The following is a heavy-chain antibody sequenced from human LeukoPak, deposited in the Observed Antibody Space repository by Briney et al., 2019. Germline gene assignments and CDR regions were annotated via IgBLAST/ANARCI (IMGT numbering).Heavy chain of an antibody. V-gene: IGHV1-18*01. CDR2: ISAYNGNT. CDR3: ARVQPIYDYSGYYAY. CDR1: GYTFTRYG. J-gene: IGHJ4*02. Sequence: APLKVSCTTSGYTFTRYGISSVRQAPGQGLEWMGWISAYNGNTNYAHKLQGRVTMTTDTSTNTPYIELRSLRSDDTAVYYCARVQPIYDYSGYYAYWGQGTLVTVSS. D-gene: IGHD3-22*01.